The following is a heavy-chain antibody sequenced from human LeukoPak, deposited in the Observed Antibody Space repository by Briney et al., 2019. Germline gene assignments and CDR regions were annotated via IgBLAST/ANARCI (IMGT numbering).Heavy chain of an antibody. CDR2: IYSGGST. V-gene: IGHV3-66*01. J-gene: IGHJ4*02. CDR3: AGGPRDSSGYYLFDY. Sequence: GGSLRLSCAASGFTVSGNYMSWVRPAPGKGLEWVSVIYSGGSTYYADSVKGRFTISRDNSKNTLYLQMNSLRAEDTAVYYCAGGPRDSSGYYLFDYWGQGTLVTVSS. CDR1: GFTVSGNY. D-gene: IGHD3-22*01.